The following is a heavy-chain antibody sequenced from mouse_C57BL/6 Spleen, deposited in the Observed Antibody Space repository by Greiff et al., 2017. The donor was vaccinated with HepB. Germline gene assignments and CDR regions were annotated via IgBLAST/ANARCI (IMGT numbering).Heavy chain of an antibody. V-gene: IGHV7-1*01. CDR1: GFTFSDFY. CDR3: ARDNLYYAMDY. Sequence: LVESGGGLVQSGRSLRLSCATSGFTFSDFYMEWVRQAPGKGLEWIAASGNKANDYTTEYSASVKGRFIVSRDTSQSILYLQMNALKAEDTAFYYSARDNLYYAMDYWGQGTSVTVSS. CDR2: SGNKANDYTT. J-gene: IGHJ4*01.